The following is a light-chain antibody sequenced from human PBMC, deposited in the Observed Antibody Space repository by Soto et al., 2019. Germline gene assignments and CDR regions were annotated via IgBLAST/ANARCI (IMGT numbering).Light chain of an antibody. CDR3: SSYTSSSVLLV. J-gene: IGLJ1*01. CDR2: DVS. V-gene: IGLV2-14*01. Sequence: QSALTQPASVSGSPGQSITISCTGTSSDVGGYNYDSWYQQHPGKAPKLMIYDVSNRPSGVSNRFSGSKSGHTASLTISGLQAEDEADYFCSSYTSSSVLLVFGTGTNLTVL. CDR1: SSDVGGYNY.